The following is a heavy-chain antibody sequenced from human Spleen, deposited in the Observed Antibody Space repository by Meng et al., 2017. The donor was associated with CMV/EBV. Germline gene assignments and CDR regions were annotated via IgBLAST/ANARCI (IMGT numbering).Heavy chain of an antibody. CDR1: GFNFSNNA. CDR3: ARGSGLAYCSSTSCYRGAFDI. V-gene: IGHV3-23*01. D-gene: IGHD2-2*02. Sequence: GESLKISCAVSGFNFSNNAMSWVRQAPGKGLEWVSAISGSGGTTYYADSVKGRFTISRDNAKNSLYLQMNSPRAEDTAVYYCARGSGLAYCSSTSCYRGAFDIWGQGTMVTVSS. CDR2: ISGSGGTT. J-gene: IGHJ3*02.